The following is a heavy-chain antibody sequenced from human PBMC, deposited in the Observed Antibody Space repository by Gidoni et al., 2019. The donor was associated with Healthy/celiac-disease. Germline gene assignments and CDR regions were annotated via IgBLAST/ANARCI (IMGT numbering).Heavy chain of an antibody. D-gene: IGHD2-15*01. Sequence: QVQLVQSGAAVKKPGSSVKVSCKASGGTFSSYTISWVRHAPGQGLEWMGRIIPISGIANDEQKFQGRVTITADKSTSTAYMELSSLRSEDTAVYYCARIPGYCSGGSCNHYYGMDVWGQGTTVTVSS. CDR1: GGTFSSYT. CDR2: IIPISGIA. CDR3: ARIPGYCSGGSCNHYYGMDV. J-gene: IGHJ6*02. V-gene: IGHV1-69*02.